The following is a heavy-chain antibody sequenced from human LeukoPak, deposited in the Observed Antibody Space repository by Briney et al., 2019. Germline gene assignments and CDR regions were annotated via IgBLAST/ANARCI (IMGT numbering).Heavy chain of an antibody. J-gene: IGHJ4*02. D-gene: IGHD5-18*01. CDR2: IYRSGSA. CDR3: ARHRGYSYGYLDY. Sequence: TSETLSLTCTVSGGSISITGYYWGWIRQPPGKGLEWIGSIYRSGSAYYKPSLTSRVTMSVDTSKNQFSLKLSSVTASDTAVYYCARHRGYSYGYLDYWGQGTLVSVSS. V-gene: IGHV4-39*01. CDR1: GGSISITGYY.